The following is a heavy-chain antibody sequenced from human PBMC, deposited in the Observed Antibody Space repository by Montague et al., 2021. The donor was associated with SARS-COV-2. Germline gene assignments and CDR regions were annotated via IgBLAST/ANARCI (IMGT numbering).Heavy chain of an antibody. V-gene: IGHV3-21*01. CDR1: GFTFSSYS. CDR3: ARDLNDYVWGSYRYFDY. Sequence: SLRLSCAASGFTFSSYSMNWVRQAPGKGLEWVSSISSSSSYIYHADSVKGRFTISRDNAKNSLYLQMSSLRAEDTAVYYCARDLNDYVWGSYRYFDYWGQGTLVTVSS. D-gene: IGHD3-16*02. CDR2: ISSSSSYI. J-gene: IGHJ4*02.